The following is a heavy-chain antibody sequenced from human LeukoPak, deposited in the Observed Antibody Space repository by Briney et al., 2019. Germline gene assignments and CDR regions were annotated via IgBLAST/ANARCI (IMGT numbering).Heavy chain of an antibody. J-gene: IGHJ6*03. V-gene: IGHV3-33*01. CDR1: GFTFSSYG. CDR2: IWYDGSNK. Sequence: QPGGSLRLSCAASGFTFSSYGMHGVRQAPGKGLEWVAVIWYDGSNKFYADSVKGRFTISRDNSKNTLYLQMNSLRAEDTAVYYCARAAVPAAIYYYYMDVWGKGTTVTVSS. D-gene: IGHD2-2*01. CDR3: ARAAVPAAIYYYYMDV.